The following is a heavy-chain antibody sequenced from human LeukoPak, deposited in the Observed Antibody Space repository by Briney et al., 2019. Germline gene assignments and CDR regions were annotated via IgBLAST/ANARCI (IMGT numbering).Heavy chain of an antibody. V-gene: IGHV3-23*01. CDR3: AKAHSSGWTTRYFDC. CDR2: IDYGSGGS. CDR1: GFTFSSYA. Sequence: GGSLRLSCAASGFTFSSYAMGWARQAPGKGLEWVSLIDYGSGGSHDADSVKGRFTISRDNSKNTLYLQMNSLRAEDTAIYYCAKAHSSGWTTRYFDCWGQGALVTVSS. J-gene: IGHJ4*02. D-gene: IGHD6-19*01.